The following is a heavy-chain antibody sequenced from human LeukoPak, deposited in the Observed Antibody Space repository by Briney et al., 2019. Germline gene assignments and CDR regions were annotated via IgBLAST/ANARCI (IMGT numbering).Heavy chain of an antibody. Sequence: GGSLRLSCVASGFTFSTFGMNWVRQAPGKGLEWVSYISSNSTTIYYADSVKGRFTISRDDAESSLYLQMNSLRAEDTALYYCARMSTGYYDDYWGQGTLVTVSS. CDR3: ARMSTGYYDDY. J-gene: IGHJ4*02. CDR1: GFTFSTFG. D-gene: IGHD3-9*01. CDR2: ISSNSTTI. V-gene: IGHV3-48*01.